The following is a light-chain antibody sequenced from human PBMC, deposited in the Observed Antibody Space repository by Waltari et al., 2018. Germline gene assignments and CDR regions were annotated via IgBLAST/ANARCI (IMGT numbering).Light chain of an antibody. J-gene: IGLJ2*01. CDR2: GTS. CDR3: QSYDSSLSGSVV. V-gene: IGLV1-40*01. CDR1: SSNIGAGYD. Sequence: QSVLTQPPSVSGAPGQRVTISCPGSSSNIGAGYDVHWYQQLPGTAPKLLIYGTSNRPSGVPDRFSGSKSGTSASLAITGLQAEDEADYYCQSYDSSLSGSVVFGGGTKLTVL.